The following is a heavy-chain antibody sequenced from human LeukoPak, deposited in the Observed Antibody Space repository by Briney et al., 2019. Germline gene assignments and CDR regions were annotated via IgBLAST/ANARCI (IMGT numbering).Heavy chain of an antibody. J-gene: IGHJ4*02. CDR2: SNHSGST. D-gene: IGHD3-9*01. CDR1: GGSFSGYY. Sequence: SETLSLTCAVYGGSFSGYYWSWIRQPPGKGLEWIGESNHSGSTNYNPSLKSRVTISVDTSKNQFSLKLSSVTAADTAVYYCATTFYDILAGYPQVWDFDYWGQGTLVTVSS. V-gene: IGHV4-34*01. CDR3: ATTFYDILAGYPQVWDFDY.